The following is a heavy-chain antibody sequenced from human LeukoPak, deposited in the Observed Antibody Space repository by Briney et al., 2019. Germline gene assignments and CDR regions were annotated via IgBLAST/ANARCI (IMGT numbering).Heavy chain of an antibody. CDR3: ASEAVATTYYYYYGMDV. D-gene: IGHD5-12*01. CDR1: GFTVSSNY. V-gene: IGHV3-66*01. Sequence: GGSLRLSCAASGFTVSSNYMSWVRQAPGKGLEWVSVIYSGGSTYYADSVKGRFTISRDNSKNTLYLQTNSLRAEDTAVYYCASEAVATTYYYYYGMDVWGQGTTVTVSS. CDR2: IYSGGST. J-gene: IGHJ6*02.